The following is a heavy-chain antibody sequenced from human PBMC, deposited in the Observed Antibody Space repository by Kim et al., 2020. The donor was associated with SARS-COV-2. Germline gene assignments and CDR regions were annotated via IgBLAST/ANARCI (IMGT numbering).Heavy chain of an antibody. J-gene: IGHJ6*02. V-gene: IGHV3-11*05. CDR3: ARGYCSSTSCYARNRYYYGMDV. CDR1: GFTFSDYY. D-gene: IGHD2-2*01. CDR2: ISSSSSYT. Sequence: GGSLRLSCAASGFTFSDYYMSWIRQAPGKGLEWVSYISSSSSYTNYADSVKGRFTISRDNAKNSLYLQMNSLRAEDTAVYYCARGYCSSTSCYARNRYYYGMDVWGQGTTVTVSS.